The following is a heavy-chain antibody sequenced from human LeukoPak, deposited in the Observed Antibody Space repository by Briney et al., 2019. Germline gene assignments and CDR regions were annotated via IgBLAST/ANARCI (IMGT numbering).Heavy chain of an antibody. Sequence: SETLSLTCTVSGGSISSSSYYWGWIRQPPGKGLEWIGSIYYSGSTYYNPSLKSRVTISVDTSKNQFSLKLSSVTAADTAVYYCAREGSWFDPWGQGTLVTVSS. CDR3: AREGSWFDP. CDR1: GGSISSSSYY. CDR2: IYYSGST. J-gene: IGHJ5*02. V-gene: IGHV4-39*07. D-gene: IGHD1-26*01.